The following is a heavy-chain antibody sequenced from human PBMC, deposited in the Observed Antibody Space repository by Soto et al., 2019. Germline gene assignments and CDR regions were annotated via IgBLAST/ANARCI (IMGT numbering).Heavy chain of an antibody. Sequence: QVQLVQSGAEVRRPGASVKVSCKASGHTLTGHYLHWLRQGPGQGLEWMGWTNPNIGSTNYARKFHGWLHMARDSSISTAYMDLSKLTSHATAGYYCASGRTFYAILTGYPAPFDFWGQGTLVTVSS. CDR3: ASGRTFYAILTGYPAPFDF. CDR2: TNPNIGST. CDR1: GHTLTGHY. D-gene: IGHD3-9*01. V-gene: IGHV1-2*04. J-gene: IGHJ4*02.